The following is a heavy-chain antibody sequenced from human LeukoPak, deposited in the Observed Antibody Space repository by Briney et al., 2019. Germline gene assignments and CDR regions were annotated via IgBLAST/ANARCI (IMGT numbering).Heavy chain of an antibody. CDR1: GGSISSGSYY. CDR3: ARVTKATTRMTTVVILDPRKGRFVASSVAFDI. V-gene: IGHV4-39*07. D-gene: IGHD4-23*01. J-gene: IGHJ3*02. Sequence: SETLSLTCTVSGGSISSGSYYWSWIRQPPGKGLEWIGEINHSGSTNYNPSLKSRVTISVDTSKNQFSLKLSSVTAADTAVYYCARVTKATTRMTTVVILDPRKGRFVASSVAFDIWGQGTMATVSS. CDR2: INHSGST.